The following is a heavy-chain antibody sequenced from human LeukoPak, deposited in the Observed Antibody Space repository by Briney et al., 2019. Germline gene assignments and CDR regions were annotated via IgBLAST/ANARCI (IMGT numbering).Heavy chain of an antibody. CDR1: GYTFTSYA. J-gene: IGHJ6*03. Sequence: ASVKVSCKASGYTFTSYAMNWVRQAPGQGLEWMGWINTNTGNPTYAQGFTGRLVFSLDTSVSTAYLQISSLKAEDTAVYYCARDQSSSWSNYYYMDVCGKGTTVTVSS. V-gene: IGHV7-4-1*02. CDR3: ARDQSSSWSNYYYMDV. D-gene: IGHD6-13*01. CDR2: INTNTGNP.